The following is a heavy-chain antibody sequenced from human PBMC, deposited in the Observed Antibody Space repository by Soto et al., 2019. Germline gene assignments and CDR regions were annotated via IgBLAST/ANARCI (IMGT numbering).Heavy chain of an antibody. V-gene: IGHV4-31*03. CDR2: IYYSGST. CDR1: GGSISSGGYF. J-gene: IGHJ4*02. CDR3: ATFRGSYYFDS. Sequence: SETLSLTCIVSGGSISSGGYFWTWIRQHPGKGLEWIGYIYYSGSTYYNPSLKSRVTISLDTSKNQFSLRLSSVTAADTAVYYCATFRGSYYFDSWGKGTLVTVSS. D-gene: IGHD1-26*01.